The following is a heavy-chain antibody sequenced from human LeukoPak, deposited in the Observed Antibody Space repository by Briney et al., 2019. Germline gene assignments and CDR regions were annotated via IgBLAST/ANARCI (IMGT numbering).Heavy chain of an antibody. V-gene: IGHV3-23*01. CDR1: GFTFSSYA. Sequence: GGSLRVSCAASGFTFSSYAMSWVRQGSGKGLEWISAISGSGGSTYYADSVRGRFTISRDNSKNTLFLQMNSLRAEDTAIYYCARMVRGVIIALRYGMDVWGQGTTVTVSS. D-gene: IGHD3-10*01. CDR3: ARMVRGVIIALRYGMDV. CDR2: ISGSGGST. J-gene: IGHJ6*02.